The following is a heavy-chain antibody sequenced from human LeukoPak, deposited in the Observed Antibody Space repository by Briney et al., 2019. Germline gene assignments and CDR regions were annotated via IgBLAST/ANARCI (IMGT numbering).Heavy chain of an antibody. Sequence: GVPLRLSCAASAFTFSNFAGSWFSHAPWKWLESVSEISVSGGSTYSADSVKGRFPISRDNSKNRLYLQMHTLRAEDTAVYYCAKEMATRDYLDHWGQGILVTVSS. CDR1: AFTFSNFA. V-gene: IGHV3-23*01. CDR2: ISVSGGST. J-gene: IGHJ4*02. D-gene: IGHD5-24*01. CDR3: AKEMATRDYLDH.